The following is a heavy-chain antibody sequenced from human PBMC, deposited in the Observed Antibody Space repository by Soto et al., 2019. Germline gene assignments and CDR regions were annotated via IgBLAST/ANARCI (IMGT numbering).Heavy chain of an antibody. Sequence: GASVKVSFKFGGYTLTHLSMDWVLQAPGKGLEWMGGFDTEDGETIYAQKFQGRVTMTEDTSTDTAYMELSSLRSEDTAVYYCATAKPSSLQLGYWGQGTLVTVSS. D-gene: IGHD1-1*01. V-gene: IGHV1-24*01. CDR1: GYTLTHLS. J-gene: IGHJ4*02. CDR2: FDTEDGET. CDR3: ATAKPSSLQLGY.